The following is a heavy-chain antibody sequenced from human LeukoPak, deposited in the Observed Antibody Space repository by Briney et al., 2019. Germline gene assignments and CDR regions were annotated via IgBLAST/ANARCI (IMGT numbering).Heavy chain of an antibody. CDR1: GFTFSDFW. Sequence: GGSLRLSCVVSGFTFSDFWMSWVRQAPGMGLEWVGNIRQDGGENYYADSVKGRFTISRDNSKNSLYLQMNSLRAEDTALYYCAKDKAYYYDSSGYYYPSYYFDYWGQGTLVTVSS. D-gene: IGHD3-22*01. V-gene: IGHV3-7*03. CDR2: IRQDGGEN. J-gene: IGHJ4*02. CDR3: AKDKAYYYDSSGYYYPSYYFDY.